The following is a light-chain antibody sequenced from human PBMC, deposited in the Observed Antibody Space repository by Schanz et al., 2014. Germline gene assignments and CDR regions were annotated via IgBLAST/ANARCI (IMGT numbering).Light chain of an antibody. Sequence: QSVLTQPPSVSGAPGQRVTISCTGSSSNIGAGYDVHWYQQLPGTAPKLLIYGNSNRPSGVPDRFSGSKSGTSATLGITGLQTGDEADYYCGTWDSSLSAGQVFGGGTKLTVL. J-gene: IGLJ3*02. CDR1: SSNIGAGYD. V-gene: IGLV1-40*01. CDR3: GTWDSSLSAGQV. CDR2: GNS.